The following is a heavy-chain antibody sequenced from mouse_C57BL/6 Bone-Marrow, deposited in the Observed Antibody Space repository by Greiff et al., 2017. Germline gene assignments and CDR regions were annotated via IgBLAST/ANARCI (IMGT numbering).Heavy chain of an antibody. CDR3: ARSWHAGKLPDFDY. Sequence: QVQLKQPGAELVKPGASVKMSCKASGYTFTSYWITWVKQRPGQGLEWIGAIYPGSGSTNYNEKFKSKATLTVDTSSSTAYMQLSSLTSEGSAVYYCARSWHAGKLPDFDYWGQGTTLTVSS. CDR1: GYTFTSYW. CDR2: IYPGSGST. J-gene: IGHJ2*01. D-gene: IGHD2-12*01. V-gene: IGHV1-55*01.